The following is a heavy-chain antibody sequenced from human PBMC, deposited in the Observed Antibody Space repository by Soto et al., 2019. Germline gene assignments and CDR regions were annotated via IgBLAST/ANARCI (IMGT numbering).Heavy chain of an antibody. CDR2: ITKTGRST. CDR1: GSSFSNYG. D-gene: IGHD3-3*01. Sequence: PGGSLRLSRATSGSSFSNYGMNWVRQAPGKGLEWVSGITKTGRSTFIADSVRGRFTISRDNLKNIMYLQMNSLRVDDTALYYCTKDAEAYDFAFDKWGQGTMVTVSS. V-gene: IGHV3-23*01. CDR3: TKDAEAYDFAFDK. J-gene: IGHJ3*02.